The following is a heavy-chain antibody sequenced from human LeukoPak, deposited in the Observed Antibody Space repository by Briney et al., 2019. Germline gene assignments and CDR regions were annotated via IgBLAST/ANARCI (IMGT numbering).Heavy chain of an antibody. D-gene: IGHD3-10*01. Sequence: SETLSLTCTVSGASISSYYWSWIRQAAGKGLEWIGRIYTSGTTDYNPSLKSRVTMSVDTSKTQFSLELRSVTAADTAVYFCARGSGYVDYWGQGTLVTVSS. CDR1: GASISSYY. CDR2: IYTSGTT. V-gene: IGHV4-4*07. J-gene: IGHJ4*02. CDR3: ARGSGYVDY.